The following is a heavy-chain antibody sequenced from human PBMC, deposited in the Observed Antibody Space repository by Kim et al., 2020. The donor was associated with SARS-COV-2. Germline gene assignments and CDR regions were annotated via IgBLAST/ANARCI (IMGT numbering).Heavy chain of an antibody. CDR2: FDPEDGET. D-gene: IGHD3-10*01. CDR3: ATDRFYYGSGSRTHYFDY. J-gene: IGHJ4*02. V-gene: IGHV1-24*01. CDR1: GYTLTELS. Sequence: ASVKVSCKVSGYTLTELSMHWVRQAPGKGLEWMGGFDPEDGETIYAQKFQGRVTMTEDTSTDTAYMELSSLRSEDTAVYYCATDRFYYGSGSRTHYFDYWGQGTLVTVSS.